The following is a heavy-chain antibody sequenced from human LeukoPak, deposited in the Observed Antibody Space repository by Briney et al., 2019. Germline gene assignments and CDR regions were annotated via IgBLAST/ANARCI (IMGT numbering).Heavy chain of an antibody. Sequence: SGTLSLTCAVYGGSFSGYYWSWIRQPPGKGLEWIGEINHSGSTNYNPSLKSRVTISVDTSKNQFSLKLSSVTAADTAVYYCARAAIVPDYWGQGTLVTVSS. V-gene: IGHV4-34*01. D-gene: IGHD3-16*02. J-gene: IGHJ4*02. CDR2: INHSGST. CDR1: GGSFSGYY. CDR3: ARAAIVPDY.